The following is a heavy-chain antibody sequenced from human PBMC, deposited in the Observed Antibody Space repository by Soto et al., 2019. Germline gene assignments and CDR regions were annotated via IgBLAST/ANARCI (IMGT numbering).Heavy chain of an antibody. J-gene: IGHJ6*02. CDR2: ISYDGSNK. D-gene: IGHD2-15*01. Sequence: QVQLVESGGGVVQPGRSLRLSCAASGFTFSSYAMHWVRQAPGKGLEWVAVISYDGSNKYYADSVKGRFTISRDNSKNTLYLQMNSLRAEDTAVYYCARVLGCSGGSCYSYYYYGMDVWGQGTTVTVSS. CDR3: ARVLGCSGGSCYSYYYYGMDV. V-gene: IGHV3-30-3*01. CDR1: GFTFSSYA.